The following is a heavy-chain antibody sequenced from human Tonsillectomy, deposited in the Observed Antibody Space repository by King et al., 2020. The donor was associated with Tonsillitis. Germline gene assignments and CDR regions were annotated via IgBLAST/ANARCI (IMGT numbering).Heavy chain of an antibody. CDR1: GFPFSHYG. J-gene: IGHJ4*02. Sequence: QLVESGGGVVQPGRSLRLSCAASGFPFSHYGMHWIRHIPGKGLEWVAVISKDGNNKDYADSVKGRFTISRDNSKNTLYLQMNSLRVEDRAVYYCAKDWRSDSSRWHPFHYWGQGTLVTVSS. CDR2: ISKDGNNK. CDR3: AKDWRSDSSRWHPFHY. D-gene: IGHD6-13*01. V-gene: IGHV3-30*18.